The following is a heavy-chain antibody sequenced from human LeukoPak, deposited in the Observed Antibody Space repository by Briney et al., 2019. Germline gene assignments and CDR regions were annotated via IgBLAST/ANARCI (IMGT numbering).Heavy chain of an antibody. Sequence: NTSETLSLTCTVSGGSISSSSYYWGWIRQPPGKGLEWIGSIYYSGSTYYNPSLKSRVTISVDTSKNQFSLKLSSVTAADTAVYYCARQSSSWYTLSFDPWGQGTLVTVSS. V-gene: IGHV4-39*07. CDR3: ARQSSSWYTLSFDP. CDR2: IYYSGST. CDR1: GGSISSSSYY. D-gene: IGHD6-13*01. J-gene: IGHJ5*02.